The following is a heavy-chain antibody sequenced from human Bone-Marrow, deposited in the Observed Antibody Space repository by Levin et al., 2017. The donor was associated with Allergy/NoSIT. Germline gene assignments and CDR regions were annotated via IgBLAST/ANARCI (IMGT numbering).Heavy chain of an antibody. D-gene: IGHD1-26*01. CDR3: AKNPTRGIVGVTWSWFDP. V-gene: IGHV3-23*01. Sequence: GESLKISCAASGFTFSSYAMSWVRQAPGKGLEWVSTISGSGATTFYADSVKGRFTISRDNTKNTLYLQMNSLRAEDTAVYYCAKNPTRGIVGVTWSWFDPWGQGTLVTVSS. CDR2: ISGSGATT. J-gene: IGHJ5*02. CDR1: GFTFSSYA.